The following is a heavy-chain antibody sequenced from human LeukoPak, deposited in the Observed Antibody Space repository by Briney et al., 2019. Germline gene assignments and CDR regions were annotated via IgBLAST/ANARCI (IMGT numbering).Heavy chain of an antibody. CDR3: ARDGAYIAVAGPGDY. CDR2: ISAYNGNT. Sequence: ASVKVSCKASGYTFTSYRISWVRQAPGQGLEWMGWISAYNGNTNYAQKLQGRVIMTTDTSTSTAYMELRSLRSDDTAVYYCARDGAYIAVAGPGDYWGQGTLVTVSS. D-gene: IGHD6-19*01. V-gene: IGHV1-18*01. CDR1: GYTFTSYR. J-gene: IGHJ4*02.